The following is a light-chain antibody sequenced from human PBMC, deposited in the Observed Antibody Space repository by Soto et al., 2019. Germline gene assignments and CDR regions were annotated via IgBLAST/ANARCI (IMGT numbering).Light chain of an antibody. Sequence: EVAMTQSPATLSASPGERATLSCRASQSVSSNLAWYQQIPGQAPRHLIYAASTRATGIPAKFSGSGSGTEFHLTISSLQSEDFAVYYCQQYDNWLTFGGGTNVEIK. J-gene: IGKJ4*01. CDR3: QQYDNWLT. V-gene: IGKV3-15*01. CDR1: QSVSSN. CDR2: AAS.